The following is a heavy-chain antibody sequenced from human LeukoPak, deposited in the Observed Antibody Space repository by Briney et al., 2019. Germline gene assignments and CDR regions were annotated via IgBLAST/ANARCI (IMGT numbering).Heavy chain of an antibody. J-gene: IGHJ4*02. CDR2: INSDGSST. D-gene: IGHD3-22*01. V-gene: IGHV3-74*01. Sequence: GGSLRLSCAASGFTFSSYWMHWVRQAPGKGLVWVSRINSDGSSTSYADSVKGRFTISRDNPKDTLYLQMNSLRAEDTAVYYCASHLEHYYDSSGYYGYWGQGTLVTVSS. CDR1: GFTFSSYW. CDR3: ASHLEHYYDSSGYYGY.